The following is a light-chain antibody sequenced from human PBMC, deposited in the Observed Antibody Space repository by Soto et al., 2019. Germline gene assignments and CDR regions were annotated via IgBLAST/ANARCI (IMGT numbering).Light chain of an antibody. J-gene: IGKJ1*01. V-gene: IGKV1-5*03. Sequence: DIQMTQSPSALSASVGERDTITCRASQSINTLLAWYQHKPGKAPNLLIYKASNLESGVPSRFSGSGSGTEFTLTISSLQPDDFATYYCQQYKSHSRTFGQGTKVEVK. CDR2: KAS. CDR1: QSINTL. CDR3: QQYKSHSRT.